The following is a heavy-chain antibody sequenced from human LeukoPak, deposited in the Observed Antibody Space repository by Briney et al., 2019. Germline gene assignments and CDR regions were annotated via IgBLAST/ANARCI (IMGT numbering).Heavy chain of an antibody. CDR1: GKASSRYC. CDR3: ARGLRGYSGYDYYYYHYMDV. J-gene: IGHJ6*03. D-gene: IGHD5-12*01. CDR2: INHSGST. V-gene: IGHV4-34*01. Sequence: ERLSPTRSVYGKASSRYCGWMTGEPAWKKQEWIGEINHSGSTNYNPSLKSRVTISVDTSKNQFSLKLSSVTAADTAVYYCARGLRGYSGYDYYYYHYMDVWGKGTTVTVSS.